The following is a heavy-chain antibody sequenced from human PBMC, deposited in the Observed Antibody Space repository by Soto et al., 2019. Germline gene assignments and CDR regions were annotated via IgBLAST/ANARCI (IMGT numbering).Heavy chain of an antibody. CDR1: GGTFSSYT. J-gene: IGHJ3*02. CDR3: ARVVVPADDAFDI. D-gene: IGHD2-21*02. CDR2: IIPILGIA. V-gene: IGHV1-69*02. Sequence: QVQLVQSGAEVKKPGSSVKVSCKASGGTFSSYTISWVRQAPGQGLEWMGRIIPILGIANYAQKFQGRVTITVDKPTSTAYMELSSLRSEDTAVYYCARVVVPADDAFDIWGQGTMVTVSS.